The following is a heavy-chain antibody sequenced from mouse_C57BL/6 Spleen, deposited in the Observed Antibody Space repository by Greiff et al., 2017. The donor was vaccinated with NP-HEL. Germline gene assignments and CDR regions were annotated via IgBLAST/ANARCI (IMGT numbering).Heavy chain of an antibody. J-gene: IGHJ4*01. CDR2: IDPSDSET. V-gene: IGHV1-52*01. Sequence: VQLQQPGAELVRPGSSVKLSCKASGYTFTSYWMHWVKQRPIQGLEWIGNIDPSDSETHYNQKFKDKATLTVDKSSSTAYMQLSSLTSEDSAVYYCARGDYDVGVDYWGQGTSVTVSS. D-gene: IGHD2-4*01. CDR3: ARGDYDVGVDY. CDR1: GYTFTSYW.